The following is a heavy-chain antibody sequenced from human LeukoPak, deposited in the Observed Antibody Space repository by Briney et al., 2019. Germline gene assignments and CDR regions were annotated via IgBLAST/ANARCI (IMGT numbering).Heavy chain of an antibody. V-gene: IGHV4-39*01. CDR3: ASLRTVRGVS. Sequence: SETLSLTCTVSGGSISSSSYYWGWIRQPPGKGLEWIGSIYYSGSTYYNPSLKSRVTISVDTSKIQFSLKLSSVAAADTAVYYCASLRTVRGVSWGQGTLVTVSS. CDR2: IYYSGST. CDR1: GGSISSSSYY. J-gene: IGHJ4*02. D-gene: IGHD3-10*01.